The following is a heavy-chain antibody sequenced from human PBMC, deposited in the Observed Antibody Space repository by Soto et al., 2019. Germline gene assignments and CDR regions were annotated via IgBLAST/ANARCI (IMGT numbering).Heavy chain of an antibody. D-gene: IGHD6-13*01. CDR3: ARGYSSSWYYYYYGMDV. J-gene: IGHJ6*02. CDR2: INQSGST. CDR1: GGSSSGYY. Sequence: SETLSLTCAVYGGSSSGYYWCWIRQPPGKWLEWIGEINQSGSTNYNPSRKSRVTIAEDTSKNQFYLKLSSVTAADTAVYYCARGYSSSWYYYYYGMDVWGQGTTVT. V-gene: IGHV4-34*01.